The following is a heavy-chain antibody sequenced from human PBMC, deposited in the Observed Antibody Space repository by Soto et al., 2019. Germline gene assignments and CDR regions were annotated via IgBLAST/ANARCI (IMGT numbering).Heavy chain of an antibody. CDR2: ISYDGSNK. CDR1: GFTFSSYG. CDR3: AKDDYGDYGGYFDY. D-gene: IGHD4-17*01. V-gene: IGHV3-30*18. Sequence: GGSLRLSCAASGFTFSSYGMHWVRQAPGKGLEWVAVISYDGSNKYYADSVKGRFTISRDNSKNTLYLQMNSLRAEDTAVYYCAKDDYGDYGGYFDYWGQGTLVTVSS. J-gene: IGHJ4*02.